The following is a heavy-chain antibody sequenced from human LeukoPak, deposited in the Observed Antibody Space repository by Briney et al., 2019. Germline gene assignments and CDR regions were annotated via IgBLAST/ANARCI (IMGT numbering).Heavy chain of an antibody. D-gene: IGHD6-19*01. Sequence: GASVKVSCKTSGHTFNSYGISWVRQAPGQGPEWMGWISNYNGDTSYAQNFRGRVTMSRDTSTNTVYMDLRSLTSDDTAVYYCATQYSSGHFTYYFDFWGQGTLVTVSS. CDR2: ISNYNGDT. CDR3: ATQYSSGHFTYYFDF. V-gene: IGHV1-18*01. CDR1: GHTFNSYG. J-gene: IGHJ4*02.